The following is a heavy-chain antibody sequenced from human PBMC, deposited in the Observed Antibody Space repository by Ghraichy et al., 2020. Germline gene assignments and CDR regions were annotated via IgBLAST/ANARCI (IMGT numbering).Heavy chain of an antibody. J-gene: IGHJ3*01. CDR3: ATLNTAAFEF. CDR2: IYYSGTT. Sequence: LSLTCTVSGVSVSSALFYWSWVRQPLGRGLESLAYIYYSGTTNYSPSLKSRVTISVDTSKNQVSLKLNSVTTSDTAVYYCATLNTAAFEFWGQGTMVTVYS. V-gene: IGHV4-61*01. CDR1: GVSVSSALFY.